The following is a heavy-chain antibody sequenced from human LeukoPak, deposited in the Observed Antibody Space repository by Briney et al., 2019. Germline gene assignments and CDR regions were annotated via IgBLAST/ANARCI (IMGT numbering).Heavy chain of an antibody. J-gene: IGHJ4*02. D-gene: IGHD2-21*02. Sequence: SVKVSCKASGGTFSSYAISWVRQAPGQGLEWMGGIIPIFGTANYAQKFQGRVTITADESTSTAYMELSSLRSEDTAVYYCARRPAYCGGDCYSVGFDYWGQGTLVTVSS. CDR2: IIPIFGTA. CDR1: GGTFSSYA. CDR3: ARRPAYCGGDCYSVGFDY. V-gene: IGHV1-69*13.